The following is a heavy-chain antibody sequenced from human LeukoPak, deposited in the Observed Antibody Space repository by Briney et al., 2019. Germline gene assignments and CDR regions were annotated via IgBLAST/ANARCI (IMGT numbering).Heavy chain of an antibody. CDR1: GFTFSSYS. CDR2: ISSSGSTI. CDR3: ARTGGYSYGIYYFDY. D-gene: IGHD5-18*01. Sequence: GGSLRLSCAASGFTFSSYSMNWVRQAPGKGLEWVSYISSSGSTIYYADSVKGRFTISRDNAKNSLYLQMNSLRAEDTAVYYCARTGGYSYGIYYFDYWGQGTLVTVSS. J-gene: IGHJ4*02. V-gene: IGHV3-48*04.